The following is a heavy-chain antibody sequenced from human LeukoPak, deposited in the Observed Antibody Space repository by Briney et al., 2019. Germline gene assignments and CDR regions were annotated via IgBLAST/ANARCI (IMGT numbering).Heavy chain of an antibody. CDR1: GYTFTSYY. J-gene: IGHJ5*02. V-gene: IGHV1-18*04. CDR2: ISGGNGNT. CDR3: ARANLWIGEHWFDP. Sequence: ASVKVSCKASGYTFTSYYMHWVRQAPGQGLEWMGWISGGNGNTDYPQTLQDRFTMTTDTSTNTAYMELRSLTSDDTAVYYCARANLWIGEHWFDPWGQGTLVTVSP. D-gene: IGHD3-10*01.